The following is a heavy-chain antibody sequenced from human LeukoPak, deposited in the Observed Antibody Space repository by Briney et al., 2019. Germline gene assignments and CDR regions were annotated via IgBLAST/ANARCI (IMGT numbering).Heavy chain of an antibody. CDR1: GYTFTSYG. CDR3: ARDGGGIAVAGTDY. V-gene: IGHV1-18*01. CDR2: ISAYNGNT. J-gene: IGHJ4*02. Sequence: GASVKLSCKASGYTFTSYGFSWVRQAPGQGLEWMGWISAYNGNTNYAQTLQGRVTMTTDTSTSTASMELRSLRSDDTAVYYCARDGGGIAVAGTDYWGQGTLVTVSS. D-gene: IGHD6-19*01.